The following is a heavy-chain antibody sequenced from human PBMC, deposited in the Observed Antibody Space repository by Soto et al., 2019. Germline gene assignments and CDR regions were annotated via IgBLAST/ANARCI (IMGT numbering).Heavy chain of an antibody. J-gene: IGHJ3*02. CDR3: PSGYPHFDAFDM. Sequence: EVQLVESGGGMVKPGVSLRLSCVASGINFNNAWMSWVRQAPGKGLEWIGRIKSESDGGTIDYAATVQGRFTIARDDSKNTLYLQMNNLKTEDTAVYCCPSGYPHFDAFDMRGQGTLVTVSS. CDR1: GINFNNAW. D-gene: IGHD3-22*01. V-gene: IGHV3-15*01. CDR2: IKSESDGGTI.